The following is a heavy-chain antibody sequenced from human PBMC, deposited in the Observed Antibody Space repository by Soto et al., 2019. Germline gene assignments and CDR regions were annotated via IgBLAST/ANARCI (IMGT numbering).Heavy chain of an antibody. CDR3: ASMTYGYHFDY. V-gene: IGHV4-59*12. J-gene: IGHJ4*02. D-gene: IGHD5-12*01. CDR1: GGSLTTNY. CDR2: IFHTGRA. Sequence: SATLAVTCFFSGGSLTTNYWNWIRQPPGKGLEWIGYIFHTGRANFNPSLMGRASMSIDTSKSQFSLNLTSVTAADTAVYYCASMTYGYHFDYWGQGSRVTVSS.